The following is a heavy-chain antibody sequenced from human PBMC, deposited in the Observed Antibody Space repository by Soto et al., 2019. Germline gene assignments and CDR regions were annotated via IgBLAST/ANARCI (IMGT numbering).Heavy chain of an antibody. V-gene: IGHV3-23*01. CDR1: GLSFDTYA. CDR3: ARDGGPVVITFDF. D-gene: IGHD3-22*01. Sequence: EVQLLESGGGWVKPGGSLRLSCVGSGLSFDTYAMSWVRQAPGKGLEWVSVISGSGGNIWYADSVKDRFTISRDNSKNTLYLQMSSLRVEDTAVYYCARDGGPVVITFDFWGQGTLVTVSS. J-gene: IGHJ4*02. CDR2: ISGSGGNI.